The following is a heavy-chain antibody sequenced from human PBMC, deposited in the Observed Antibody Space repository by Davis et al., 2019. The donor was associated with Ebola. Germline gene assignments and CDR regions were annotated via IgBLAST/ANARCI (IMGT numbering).Heavy chain of an antibody. CDR1: GYRFTGYY. V-gene: IGHV1-46*03. J-gene: IGHJ6*02. Sequence: ASVKVSCKASGYRFTGYYMHWVRQAPGQGLEWMGIINPSGGGTSYAQEFQGRVTMTRDTSTNTVYMEVSSLRSEDTAVYYCARASSSIYYYNGIDVWGQGTTVTVSS. CDR3: ARASSSIYYYNGIDV. D-gene: IGHD2-2*01. CDR2: INPSGGGT.